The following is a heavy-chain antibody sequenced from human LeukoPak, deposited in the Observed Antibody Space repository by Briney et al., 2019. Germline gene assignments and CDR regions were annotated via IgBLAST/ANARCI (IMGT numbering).Heavy chain of an antibody. V-gene: IGHV3-23*01. CDR3: AISEDTAMERADY. J-gene: IGHJ4*02. CDR2: ISGSGGST. D-gene: IGHD5-18*01. Sequence: RTGGSLRLSCAASGFTFSSYAMSWVRQAPGKGLEWVSAISGSGGSTCYADSVKGRFTISRDNSKNTLYLQMNSLRAEDTAVYYCAISEDTAMERADYRGQGTLVTVSS. CDR1: GFTFSSYA.